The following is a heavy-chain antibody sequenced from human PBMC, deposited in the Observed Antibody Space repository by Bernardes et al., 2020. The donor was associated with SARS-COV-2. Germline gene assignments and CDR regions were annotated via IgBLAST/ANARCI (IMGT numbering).Heavy chain of an antibody. Sequence: SETLSLTCTVSGASISSYRWSWIRQPAGKGLEWIGHIYTSGRTRHNPSLMGRATISVDTSKNQFSLKMSSVTAADTAVYYCARLGEDGGYDSHFDLWGQGTLVTISS. CDR2: IYTSGRT. CDR1: GASISSYR. CDR3: ARLGEDGGYDSHFDL. D-gene: IGHD5-12*01. J-gene: IGHJ4*02. V-gene: IGHV4-4*07.